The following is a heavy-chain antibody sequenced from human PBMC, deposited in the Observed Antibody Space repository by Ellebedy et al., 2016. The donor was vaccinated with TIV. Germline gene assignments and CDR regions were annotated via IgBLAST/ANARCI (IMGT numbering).Heavy chain of an antibody. CDR1: GFSFSDYA. J-gene: IGHJ4*02. CDR3: AKGDNTWEYYFDF. V-gene: IGHV3-30-3*01. D-gene: IGHD2/OR15-2a*01. Sequence: GESLKISXAASGFSFSDYAMHWVRQPPGKGLDWVGLISYDGSKKYYAASVKGRFTISRDNSRRTIYLQMDSLRADDTAVYYCAKGDNTWEYYFDFWGQGTLVTVSS. CDR2: ISYDGSKK.